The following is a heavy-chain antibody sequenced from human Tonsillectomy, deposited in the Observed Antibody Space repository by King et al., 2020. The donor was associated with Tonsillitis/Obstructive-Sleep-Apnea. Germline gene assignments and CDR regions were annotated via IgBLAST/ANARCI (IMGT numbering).Heavy chain of an antibody. CDR1: GDSVSSNSAA. CDR2: TYYRSKWYN. V-gene: IGHV6-1*01. J-gene: IGHJ5*02. D-gene: IGHD2-15*01. Sequence: VQLQQSGPGLVKPSQTLSLTCAISGDSVSSNSAAWNWIRQSPSRGLEWLGSTYYRSKWYNDYAVSVKSRITINPDPSTNQFSLQLNSVTPEDTAVYYCARVYGGSYEIRFDPWGQGTLVTVSS. CDR3: ARVYGGSYEIRFDP.